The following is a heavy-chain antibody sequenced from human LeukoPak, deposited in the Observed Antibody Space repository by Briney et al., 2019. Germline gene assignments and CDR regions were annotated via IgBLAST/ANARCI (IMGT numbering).Heavy chain of an antibody. CDR3: ARESWSPHYYMDV. CDR1: GFTFRSYA. J-gene: IGHJ6*03. D-gene: IGHD3-10*01. CDR2: ISYDGSNK. V-gene: IGHV3-30*04. Sequence: GGSLRLSCAASGFTFRSYAMRWVRQAPGKGLEWVAVISYDGSNKDYAYSVKGRLTISRDNSKNTLYLQMNGLRAEDTAVFYCARESWSPHYYMDVWGKGTTVTVSS.